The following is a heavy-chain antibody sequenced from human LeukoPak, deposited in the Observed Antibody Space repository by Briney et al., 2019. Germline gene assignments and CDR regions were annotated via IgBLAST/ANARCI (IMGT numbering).Heavy chain of an antibody. Sequence: GGSLRLSCAASGFTFSSYEMNWVRQAPGKGLEWVSYISSSGSTIYYADSVKGRFTISRDNAKNSLYLQMNSLRAEDTAVYYCARDQKARGYPAGVAYWGQGTLVTVSS. CDR3: ARDQKARGYPAGVAY. V-gene: IGHV3-48*03. CDR1: GFTFSSYE. J-gene: IGHJ4*02. CDR2: ISSSGSTI. D-gene: IGHD5-12*01.